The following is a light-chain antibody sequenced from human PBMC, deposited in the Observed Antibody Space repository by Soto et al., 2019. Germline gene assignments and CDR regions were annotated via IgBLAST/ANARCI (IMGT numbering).Light chain of an antibody. V-gene: IGLV2-14*01. J-gene: IGLJ3*02. CDR3: CSYTSSSIRV. CDR2: EVR. Sequence: LTQPPSLSVSPGQTASITCSGTSSDVGGYNHVSWYQQHPGKAPKLIIYEVRNRPSGVSNRLSGSKSGNTASLTISGLQADDEADYYCCSYTSSSIRVFGGGTKVTVL. CDR1: SSDVGGYNH.